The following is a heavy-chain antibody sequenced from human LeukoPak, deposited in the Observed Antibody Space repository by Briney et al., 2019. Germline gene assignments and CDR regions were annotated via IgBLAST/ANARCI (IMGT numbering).Heavy chain of an antibody. CDR1: GFTFSSYA. CDR3: AKDYLRGTMIVVVISYFDY. D-gene: IGHD3-22*01. Sequence: PGRSLRLSCAASGFTFSSYAMSWVRQAPGKGLEWVSAISGSGGSTYYADSVKGRFTISRDNSKNTLYLQMNSLRAEDTAVYYCAKDYLRGTMIVVVISYFDYWGQGTLVTVSS. CDR2: ISGSGGST. J-gene: IGHJ4*02. V-gene: IGHV3-23*01.